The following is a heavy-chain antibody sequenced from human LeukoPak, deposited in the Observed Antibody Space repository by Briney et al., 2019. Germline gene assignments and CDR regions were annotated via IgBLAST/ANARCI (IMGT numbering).Heavy chain of an antibody. J-gene: IGHJ3*02. CDR1: GVSLSTSGVG. CDR3: AHSQVFSYGSFHDAYDI. D-gene: IGHD5-18*01. Sequence: KSGPTLVNPTQTLTLTCSLSGVSLSTSGVGVGWIRQPPGKALEWLALIYWDDDSRYSPSLKSRLTIAKDTSKNQVVLTLTNMDSVDTATYYCAHSQVFSYGSFHDAYDIWGLGMFVTVSS. V-gene: IGHV2-5*02. CDR2: IYWDDDS.